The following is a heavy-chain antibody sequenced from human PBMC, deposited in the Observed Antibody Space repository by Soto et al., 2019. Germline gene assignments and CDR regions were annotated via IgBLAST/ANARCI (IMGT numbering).Heavy chain of an antibody. Sequence: EVQLVESGGGLVKPGGSLRLSCAASGFTFSSYSMNWVRQAPGKGLEWVSSISSSSSYIYYADSVKGRFTISRDNAKNSLYLQMNSLRAEDTAVYYCATLPAAQLPNYYYGMDVWGQGTTVTVSS. CDR2: ISSSSSYI. CDR3: ATLPAAQLPNYYYGMDV. D-gene: IGHD6-6*01. J-gene: IGHJ6*02. V-gene: IGHV3-21*01. CDR1: GFTFSSYS.